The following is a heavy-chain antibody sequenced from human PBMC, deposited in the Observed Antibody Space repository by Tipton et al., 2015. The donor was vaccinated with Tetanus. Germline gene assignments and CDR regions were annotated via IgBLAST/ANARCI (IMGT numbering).Heavy chain of an antibody. Sequence: SLRLSCLASGFSFSTYNFHWVRQAPGKGLEWVANIWYDGTTTFYADSVKGRFTISRDNSKNSLFLQMNSLRAEDTAVYYCARPIVGARYYFDYWGQGTLVTVSS. CDR1: GFSFSTYN. CDR3: ARPIVGARYYFDY. D-gene: IGHD1-26*01. J-gene: IGHJ4*02. V-gene: IGHV3-33*01. CDR2: IWYDGTTT.